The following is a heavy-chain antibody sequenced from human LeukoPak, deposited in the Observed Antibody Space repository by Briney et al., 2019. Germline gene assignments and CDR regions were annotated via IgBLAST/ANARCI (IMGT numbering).Heavy chain of an antibody. D-gene: IGHD3-10*01. CDR3: ANYGSGSYRFDP. CDR2: IHHSGSS. Sequence: SETLSLTCTVAGGSIGRGGNYWDWIRQHPGKGLEWIGYIHHSGSSYYNPSLKSRVIISVDTSKNQFSLKLNSVTAADTAVYYCANYGSGSYRFDPWGQGTLVTVSS. V-gene: IGHV4-31*03. J-gene: IGHJ5*02. CDR1: GGSIGRGGNY.